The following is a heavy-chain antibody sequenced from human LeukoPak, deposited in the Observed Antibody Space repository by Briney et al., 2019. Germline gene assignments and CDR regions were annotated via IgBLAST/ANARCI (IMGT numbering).Heavy chain of an antibody. CDR1: GFTFSDYY. CDR3: ARDKARIAAAGNFDY. J-gene: IGHJ4*02. Sequence: PGGSLRLSCAASGFTFSDYYMSWLRQAPGKGLEWVSYISSSGSTIYYADSVKGRFTISRDNAKNSLYLQMNSLRAEDTAVYYCARDKARIAAAGNFDYWGQGTLVTVSS. D-gene: IGHD6-13*01. CDR2: ISSSGSTI. V-gene: IGHV3-11*04.